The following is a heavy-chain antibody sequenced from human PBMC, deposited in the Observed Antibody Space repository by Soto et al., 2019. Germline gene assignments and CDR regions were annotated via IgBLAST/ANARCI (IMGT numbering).Heavy chain of an antibody. CDR2: IIPILGIA. V-gene: IGHV1-69*02. Sequence: QVQLVQSGAEVKKPGSSVKVSCKASGGTFSSYTISWVRQAPGQGLEWMGRIIPILGIANYAQKFQGRVTITADKSTSTAYMELSSLRSEDTAVYYCARAFEYYYDSSGYYYSAFDIWGQGTMVTVSS. CDR1: GGTFSSYT. J-gene: IGHJ3*02. D-gene: IGHD3-22*01. CDR3: ARAFEYYYDSSGYYYSAFDI.